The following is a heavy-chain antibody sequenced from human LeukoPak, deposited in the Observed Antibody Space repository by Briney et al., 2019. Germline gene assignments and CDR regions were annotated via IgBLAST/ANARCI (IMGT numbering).Heavy chain of an antibody. Sequence: PSETLSLTCTVSGGSISSSSYYWGWIRQPPGKGLEWIGSIYYSGSTYYNPSLKSRVTISVDTSKNQFSLKLSSVTAADTAVYYCARVAPDDYGDYETLDYWGQGTLVTVSS. D-gene: IGHD4-17*01. CDR3: ARVAPDDYGDYETLDY. CDR2: IYYSGST. V-gene: IGHV4-39*07. J-gene: IGHJ4*02. CDR1: GGSISSSSYY.